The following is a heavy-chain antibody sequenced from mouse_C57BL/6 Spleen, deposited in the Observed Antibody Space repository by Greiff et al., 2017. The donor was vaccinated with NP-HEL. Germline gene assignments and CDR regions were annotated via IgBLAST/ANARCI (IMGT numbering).Heavy chain of an antibody. CDR3: ARGLSYDYGSSYGYFDV. V-gene: IGHV3-6*01. J-gene: IGHJ1*03. Sequence: DVQLQESGPGLVKPSQSLSLTCSVTGYSITSGYYWNWIRQFPGNKLEWMGYISYDGSNNYNPSHKNRISITRDTPKNPFFLKLNSVTTVDTATYYCARGLSYDYGSSYGYFDVWVTGTTVTVSS. CDR1: GYSITSGYY. D-gene: IGHD1-1*01. CDR2: ISYDGSN.